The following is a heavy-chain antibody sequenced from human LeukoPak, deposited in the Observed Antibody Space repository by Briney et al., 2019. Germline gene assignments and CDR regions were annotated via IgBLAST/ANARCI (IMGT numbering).Heavy chain of an antibody. CDR1: GGSISSYY. J-gene: IGHJ4*02. Sequence: PSETLSLTCTVSGGSISSYYWSWIRQPPGKGLEGIGYFYYCGRTNYTPSLKSRLTISVDTSKNQFSLKLSSDTAAETDVYYCARERAYYYDSSGYYSYFDYWGQGTLVTVSS. CDR3: ARERAYYYDSSGYYSYFDY. CDR2: FYYCGRT. V-gene: IGHV4-59*13. D-gene: IGHD3-22*01.